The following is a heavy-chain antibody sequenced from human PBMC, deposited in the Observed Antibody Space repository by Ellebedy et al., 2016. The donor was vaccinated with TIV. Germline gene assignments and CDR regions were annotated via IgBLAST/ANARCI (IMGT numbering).Heavy chain of an antibody. V-gene: IGHV4-59*08. CDR2: IHYTGIT. CDR1: GVSTSDYS. CDR3: AGQGRGSNQRYCLDP. J-gene: IGHJ5*02. Sequence: MPSETLSLTCTVSGVSTSDYSWTWVRHPPGKGLEWIGHIHYTGITTYSPSHKRGVTISPHTSKNHVSLKLPSVNSTNTSVYYCAGQGRGSNQRYCLDPWGQGALVTVSS. D-gene: IGHD2-21*01.